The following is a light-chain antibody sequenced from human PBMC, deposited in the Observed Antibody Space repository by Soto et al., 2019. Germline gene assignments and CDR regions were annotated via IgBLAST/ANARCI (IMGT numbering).Light chain of an antibody. CDR2: AAS. CDR1: QSVSNNY. J-gene: IGKJ1*01. CDR3: LQDYNYPWT. V-gene: IGKV3-20*01. Sequence: SPGTLSLSPGERATLSCRASQSVSNNYLAWYQQKPGQAPRLLIYAASNRPTGIPDRFSGSGSGTEFNLTISRLEPKDFAAYYCLQDYNYPWTFGQGTKVDIK.